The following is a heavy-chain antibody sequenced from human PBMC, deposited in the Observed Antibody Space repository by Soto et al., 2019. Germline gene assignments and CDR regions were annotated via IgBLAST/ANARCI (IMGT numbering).Heavy chain of an antibody. CDR2: INHSGST. V-gene: IGHV4-34*01. CDR3: ARGRRAVVVTAIRNTHFDY. Sequence: TSETLSLTCAVYGGSFSGYYWSWIRQPPWKGLEWIGEINHSGSTNYNPSLKSRVTISVDTSKNQFSLKLSSVTAADTAVYYCARGRRAVVVTAIRNTHFDYWGQGTLVTVSS. J-gene: IGHJ4*02. D-gene: IGHD2-21*02. CDR1: GGSFSGYY.